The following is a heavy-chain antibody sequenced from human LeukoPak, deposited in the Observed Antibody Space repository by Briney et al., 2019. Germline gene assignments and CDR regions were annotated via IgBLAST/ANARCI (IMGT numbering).Heavy chain of an antibody. Sequence: SVKVSCKASGGTFSSYAISWVRQAPGQGLEWMGRIIPILGIANYAQKFQGRVTITADKSTSTAYMELSSLRSEDTAVYYCAREGATMIVVVNWFDPWGQGTLVTVSS. J-gene: IGHJ5*02. D-gene: IGHD3-22*01. CDR1: GGTFSSYA. V-gene: IGHV1-69*04. CDR2: IIPILGIA. CDR3: AREGATMIVVVNWFDP.